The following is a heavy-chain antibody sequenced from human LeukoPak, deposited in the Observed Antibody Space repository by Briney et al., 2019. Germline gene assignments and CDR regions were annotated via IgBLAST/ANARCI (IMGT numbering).Heavy chain of an antibody. V-gene: IGHV4-38-2*02. D-gene: IGHD3-10*01. Sequence: SETLSLTCTVSGYSISSGYYWGWIRQPPGKGLEWIGSIYHSGSTYYNPSLKSRVTISVDTSKNQFSLKLSSVTAADTAVYYCARGRYYYGSGSSTKPMSKYNWFDPWGQGTLVTVSS. J-gene: IGHJ5*02. CDR1: GYSISSGYY. CDR2: IYHSGST. CDR3: ARGRYYYGSGSSTKPMSKYNWFDP.